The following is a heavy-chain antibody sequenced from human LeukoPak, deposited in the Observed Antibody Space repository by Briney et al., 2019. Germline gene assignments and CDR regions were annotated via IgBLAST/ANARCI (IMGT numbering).Heavy chain of an antibody. J-gene: IGHJ4*02. D-gene: IGHD6-19*01. CDR2: FDPQHNET. CDR1: GYSLAELC. V-gene: IGHV1-24*01. CDR3: ARGTPSGWHGAVY. Sequence: ASVKVSCKVSGYSLAELCMNWARQAPGKGLEWIGGFDPQHNETLYAQKFQARVTITEDTSTDTAYMELSSLRSEDTAVYYCARGTPSGWHGAVYWGQGTLVTVSS.